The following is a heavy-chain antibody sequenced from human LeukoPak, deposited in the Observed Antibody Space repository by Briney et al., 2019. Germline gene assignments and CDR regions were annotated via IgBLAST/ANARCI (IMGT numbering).Heavy chain of an antibody. CDR1: GFSFSSYW. D-gene: IGHD1-1*01. J-gene: IGHJ4*02. CDR3: ARGSARYLEFFDY. CDR2: INSDGSTT. Sequence: PGGSLRLSCAASGFSFSSYWMHWVRQAPGKGLVWVSRINSDGSTTNYADSVKGRFTISRDDAKSSLSLQMNSLRAEDTAVYYCARGSARYLEFFDYWGQGTLVTVSS. V-gene: IGHV3-74*01.